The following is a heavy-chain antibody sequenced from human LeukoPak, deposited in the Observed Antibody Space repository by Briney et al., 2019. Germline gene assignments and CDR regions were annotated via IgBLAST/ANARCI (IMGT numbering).Heavy chain of an antibody. J-gene: IGHJ3*02. Sequence: SETLSLTCTVSGGSISDYYWTWIRQPPGKGLEWVGYIYYSGSTNYNPSLKSRLTISVDTSKSQFSLKLSSVTAADTAVYYCARGLLGYSSSWLGVAFDMWGQGTMVSVSS. CDR1: GGSISDYY. D-gene: IGHD6-13*01. CDR3: ARGLLGYSSSWLGVAFDM. V-gene: IGHV4-59*01. CDR2: IYYSGST.